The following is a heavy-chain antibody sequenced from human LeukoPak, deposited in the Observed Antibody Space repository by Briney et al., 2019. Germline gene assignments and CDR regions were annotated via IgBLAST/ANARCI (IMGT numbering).Heavy chain of an antibody. CDR2: ISGSGGST. CDR3: AKARNSDYRFGFDI. CDR1: GFTFSSYA. Sequence: TGGSLRLSCAASGFTFSSYAMSWVRQAPGKGLEWVSAISGSGGSTYYADSVKGRFTISRDNSKNTLYLQLNSLRAEDTAVYYCAKARNSDYRFGFDIWGQGTMVTVSS. D-gene: IGHD4-11*01. J-gene: IGHJ3*02. V-gene: IGHV3-23*01.